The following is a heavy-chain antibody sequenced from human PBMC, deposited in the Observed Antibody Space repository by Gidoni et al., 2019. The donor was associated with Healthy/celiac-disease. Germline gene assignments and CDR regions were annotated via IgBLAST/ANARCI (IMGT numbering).Heavy chain of an antibody. CDR2: INHRGST. J-gene: IGHJ3*02. CDR3: ARAIHYYDSSGHGAFDI. Sequence: QVQQQQWGAGLFKPSETLSLTCAVYGGSFSGYYWSWIRQPPGKGLEWSGEINHRGSTNYNPSHKSRVTISVDTSKNQFSLKLSSVTAADTAVYYCARAIHYYDSSGHGAFDIWGQGTMVTVSS. CDR1: GGSFSGYY. V-gene: IGHV4-34*01. D-gene: IGHD3-22*01.